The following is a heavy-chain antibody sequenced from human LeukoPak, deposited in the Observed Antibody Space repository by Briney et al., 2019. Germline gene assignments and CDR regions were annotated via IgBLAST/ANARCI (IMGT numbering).Heavy chain of an antibody. V-gene: IGHV3-23*01. CDR2: ISRSGEST. CDR1: GFTFSGFA. D-gene: IGHD1-26*01. Sequence: PGGSLRLSCAASGFTFSGFAMSWIRQAPGKGLEWVSSISRSGESTFYADSVRGRFTISRDNSKNTVSLQMESLRAEDTALYYCAKDYGVGSIDYWGQGTLVTVSS. CDR3: AKDYGVGSIDY. J-gene: IGHJ4*02.